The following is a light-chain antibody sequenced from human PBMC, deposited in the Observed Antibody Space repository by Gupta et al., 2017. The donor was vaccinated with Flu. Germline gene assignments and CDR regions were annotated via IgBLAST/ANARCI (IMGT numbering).Light chain of an antibody. CDR2: DDT. Sequence: QTARIPCGGNNIGSKSVHWYQQRPGQAPVLVVYDDTDRPSGIPARFSGSNSGNTATLTIVRVEAGDEADYDCQVWDSSSDHPVVFGGGTNLAVL. J-gene: IGLJ2*01. CDR3: QVWDSSSDHPVV. V-gene: IGLV3-21*02. CDR1: NIGSKS.